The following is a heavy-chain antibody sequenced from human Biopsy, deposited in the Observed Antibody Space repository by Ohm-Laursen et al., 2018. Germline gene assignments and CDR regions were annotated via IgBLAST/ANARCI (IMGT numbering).Heavy chain of an antibody. CDR3: ARGVPHYDGSGLPLAGYWYFDL. J-gene: IGHJ2*01. CDR1: GGSIGGGEYY. D-gene: IGHD3-22*01. Sequence: PSDTLSLTCTVSGGSIGGGEYYWNWIRQHPGKGLEWIGLISYSGTTFYNPSLESLLTISIDTSKNHFSLNLRSVAAADTAVYYCARGVPHYDGSGLPLAGYWYFDLWGRGTLVTVSS. V-gene: IGHV4-31*01. CDR2: ISYSGTT.